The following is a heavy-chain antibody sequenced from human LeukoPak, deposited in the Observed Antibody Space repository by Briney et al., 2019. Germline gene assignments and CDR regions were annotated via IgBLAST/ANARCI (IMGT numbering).Heavy chain of an antibody. J-gene: IGHJ4*02. Sequence: PGGSLRLSCAASGFTFSSYAMSWVRQAPGKGLEWVSAISGSGGSTYYADSVKGRFTISRDNPKNTLYLQMNSLRAEDTAVYYCAKCDRYSYGGYFDYWGQGTLVTVSS. CDR2: ISGSGGST. CDR1: GFTFSSYA. D-gene: IGHD5-18*01. CDR3: AKCDRYSYGGYFDY. V-gene: IGHV3-23*01.